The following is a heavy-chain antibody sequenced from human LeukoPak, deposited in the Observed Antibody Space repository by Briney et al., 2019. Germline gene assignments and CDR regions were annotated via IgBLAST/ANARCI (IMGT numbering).Heavy chain of an antibody. V-gene: IGHV4-39*01. CDR2: FFYSGST. CDR3: ARHLGMSTMDY. CDR1: GGSISSSNKY. J-gene: IGHJ4*02. D-gene: IGHD5/OR15-5a*01. Sequence: KFSETLSLTCTVSGGSISSSNKYWDWIRQSPGKGLEWIGNFFYSGSTYYNPSLKSRVTISVDTSKNQFSLNLRSVTAADTAVYYCARHLGMSTMDYWGQGTLVTVSS.